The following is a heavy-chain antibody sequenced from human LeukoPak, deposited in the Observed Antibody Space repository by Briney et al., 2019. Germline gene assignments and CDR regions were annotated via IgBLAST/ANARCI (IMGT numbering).Heavy chain of an antibody. J-gene: IGHJ5*02. D-gene: IGHD6-13*01. CDR1: GFTVSSNY. V-gene: IGHV3-11*06. CDR2: ISSNSKYT. Sequence: GGSLRLSCAASGFTVSSNYMSWVRQAPGKELEWISYISSNSKYTKYADSVKGRFTISRDNAKNSLYLQMNSLRAEDTAVYYCARGVGSSWPGWFDPWGQGTLVTVSS. CDR3: ARGVGSSWPGWFDP.